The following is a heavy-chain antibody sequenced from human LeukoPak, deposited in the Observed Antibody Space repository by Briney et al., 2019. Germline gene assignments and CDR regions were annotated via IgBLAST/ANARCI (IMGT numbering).Heavy chain of an antibody. D-gene: IGHD5-12*01. V-gene: IGHV3-48*03. CDR1: GFTFSDYE. CDR2: ISSSASII. Sequence: GGSLRLSCAASGFTFSDYEMNWVRQAPGKGLEWASYISSSASIIYYSDSVKGRFTISRDNAKNSLYLQMNSLRAEDTAVYYCASFPGWLRSYYFDYWGQGTLVTVSS. CDR3: ASFPGWLRSYYFDY. J-gene: IGHJ4*02.